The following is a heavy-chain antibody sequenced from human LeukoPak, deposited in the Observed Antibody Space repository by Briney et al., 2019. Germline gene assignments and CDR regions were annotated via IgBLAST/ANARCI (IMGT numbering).Heavy chain of an antibody. D-gene: IGHD6-6*01. V-gene: IGHV3-7*01. CDR3: ARDIGLRKAAPPGWFDP. Sequence: GGSLRLSCAASGFTFSDCWMTWVRQAPGKGLEWVASIKQDGSEKYCVDSVKGRFTTSRDNANNSLYLQMNSLRADDTAVYYCARDIGLRKAAPPGWFDPWGQGALVTVSS. J-gene: IGHJ5*02. CDR1: GFTFSDCW. CDR2: IKQDGSEK.